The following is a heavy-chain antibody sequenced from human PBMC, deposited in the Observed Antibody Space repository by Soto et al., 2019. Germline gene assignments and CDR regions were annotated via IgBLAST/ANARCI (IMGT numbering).Heavy chain of an antibody. CDR3: ARGWAVTTHYYYGMDV. Sequence: PSETLSLTCAVYGGSFSGYYWSWIRQPPGKGLEWIGEINHSGSTNYNPSLKSRVTISVDTSKNQFSLKLSSVTAADTAVYYCARGWAVTTHYYYGMDVWGQGTTVTVSS. CDR1: GGSFSGYY. D-gene: IGHD4-4*01. V-gene: IGHV4-34*01. J-gene: IGHJ6*02. CDR2: INHSGST.